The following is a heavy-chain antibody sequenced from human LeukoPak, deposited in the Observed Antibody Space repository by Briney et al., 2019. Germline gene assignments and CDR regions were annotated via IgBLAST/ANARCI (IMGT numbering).Heavy chain of an antibody. V-gene: IGHV3-30-3*01. Sequence: PGRSLRLSCAASGFTFSSYAMHRVRQAPGKGLEWVAVISYDGSNKYYADSVKGRFTISRDNSKNTLYLQMNSLRAEDTAVYYCTRDNGEGAAAYWGQGTLVTVSS. D-gene: IGHD6-13*01. CDR2: ISYDGSNK. CDR1: GFTFSSYA. CDR3: TRDNGEGAAAY. J-gene: IGHJ4*02.